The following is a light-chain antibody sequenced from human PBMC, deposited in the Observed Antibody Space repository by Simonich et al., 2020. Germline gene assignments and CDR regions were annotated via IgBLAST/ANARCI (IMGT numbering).Light chain of an antibody. CDR3: LQDYNYPWT. Sequence: DIQLTQSPSFLSASVGNRVTITCRARQGISSYLAWYQQKPGKAPKLLIYAASTLQRGVPSRFSGSGSGTEFTLTSSSLQPEDFATYYCLQDYNYPWTFGQGTKVEIK. CDR1: QGISSY. J-gene: IGKJ1*01. V-gene: IGKV1-9*01. CDR2: AAS.